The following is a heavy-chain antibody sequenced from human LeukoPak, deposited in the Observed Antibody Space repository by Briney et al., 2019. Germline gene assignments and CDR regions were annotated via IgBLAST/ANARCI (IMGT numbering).Heavy chain of an antibody. D-gene: IGHD3-16*01. CDR3: ARFGVDYDMDV. CDR2: IHYTGKP. Sequence: PSETLSLPCSVSGGSLSGHYWTWIRQPPGKGVEWIGQIHYTGKPDYNPSLKSRITISVDTSKNQVSLQVSSVTAADSAIYYCARFGVDYDMDVWGHGTTVTVFS. CDR1: GGSLSGHY. V-gene: IGHV4-59*11. J-gene: IGHJ6*02.